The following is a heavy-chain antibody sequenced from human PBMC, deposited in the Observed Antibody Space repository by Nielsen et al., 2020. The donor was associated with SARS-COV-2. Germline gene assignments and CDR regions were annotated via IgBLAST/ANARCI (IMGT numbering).Heavy chain of an antibody. CDR3: ARVPAAARPRIDY. J-gene: IGHJ4*02. Sequence: SETLSLTCTVSGGSISSSSYYWGWIRQPPGKGLEWIGSIYYSGSTYYNPSLKSRVTISVDTSKNQFSLKLSSVTAADTAVYYCARVPAAARPRIDYWGQGTLVTVSS. V-gene: IGHV4-39*07. CDR2: IYYSGST. D-gene: IGHD6-6*01. CDR1: GGSISSSSYY.